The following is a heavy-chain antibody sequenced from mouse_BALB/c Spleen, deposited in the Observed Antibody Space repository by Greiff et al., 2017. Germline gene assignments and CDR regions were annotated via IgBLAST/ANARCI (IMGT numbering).Heavy chain of an antibody. CDR2: INPGSGGT. CDR3: ARWITTGGTYYFDY. Sequence: VQLQESGAELVRPGTSVKVSCKASGYAFTNYLIEWVKQRPGQGLEWIGVINPGSGGTNYNEKFKGKATLTADKSSSTAYMQLSSLTSDDSAVYFCARWITTGGTYYFDYWGQGTTLTVSS. CDR1: GYAFTNYL. D-gene: IGHD1-1*01. V-gene: IGHV1-54*01. J-gene: IGHJ2*01.